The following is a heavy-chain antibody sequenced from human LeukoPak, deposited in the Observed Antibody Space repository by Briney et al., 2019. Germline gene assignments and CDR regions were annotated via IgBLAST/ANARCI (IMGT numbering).Heavy chain of an antibody. J-gene: IGHJ3*02. CDR1: GGTFSSYA. CDR3: AARGGHYDSSGYYYDI. CDR2: IIPIFGTA. Sequence: SVKVSCKASGGTFSSYAISWVRQAPGQGLEWMGRIIPIFGTANYAQKFQGRVTITTDESTSTAYMELSSLRSEDTAVYYCAARGGHYDSSGYYYDIWGQGTMVTVSS. D-gene: IGHD3-22*01. V-gene: IGHV1-69*05.